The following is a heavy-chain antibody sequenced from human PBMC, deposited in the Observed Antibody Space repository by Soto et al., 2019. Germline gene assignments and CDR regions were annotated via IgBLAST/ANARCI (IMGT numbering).Heavy chain of an antibody. CDR1: GGNIISGDYY. D-gene: IGHD5-18*01. Sequence: SVTMSVTCTVSGGNIISGDYYWSWIRKPPGKGLEWIGYIYYSGSTYYNPSLKSRVTISVDTSKNQFSLKLSSVTAADTAVYYCARGYGRNFDYWGQGTLVTSPQ. J-gene: IGHJ4*02. CDR3: ARGYGRNFDY. V-gene: IGHV4-30-4*01. CDR2: IYYSGST.